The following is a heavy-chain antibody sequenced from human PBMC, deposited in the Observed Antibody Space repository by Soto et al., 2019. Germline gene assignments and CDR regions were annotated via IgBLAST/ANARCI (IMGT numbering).Heavy chain of an antibody. J-gene: IGHJ2*01. CDR3: ARGPRIAAAGHWYFDL. V-gene: IGHV1-2*04. CDR1: GYTFTGYY. D-gene: IGHD6-13*01. Sequence: QVQLVQSGAEVKKPGASVKVSCKASGYTFTGYYMHWVRQAPGQGLEWMGWINPNSGGTNYAQKSQGWVTMTRDTSLSTAYMELSRLRSDDTAVYYCARGPRIAAAGHWYFDLWGRGTLVTVSS. CDR2: INPNSGGT.